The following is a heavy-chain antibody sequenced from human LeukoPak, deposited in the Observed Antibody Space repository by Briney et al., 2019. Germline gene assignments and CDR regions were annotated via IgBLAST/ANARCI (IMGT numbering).Heavy chain of an antibody. J-gene: IGHJ4*02. CDR2: MNPNSGNT. CDR3: ARSGFATNSHFDN. V-gene: IGHV1-8*01. D-gene: IGHD1-26*01. Sequence: ASVKVSCKASGYTFTNYDINWVRLAPGQGPEWMGWMNPNSGNTGYAQRFQGRVAMTSDTSITTAYMELSSLRSEDTAVYFCARSGFATNSHFDNWGQGTLVTVSS. CDR1: GYTFTNYD.